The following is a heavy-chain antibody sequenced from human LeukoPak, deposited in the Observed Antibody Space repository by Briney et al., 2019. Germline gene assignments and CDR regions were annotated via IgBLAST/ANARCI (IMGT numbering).Heavy chain of an antibody. Sequence: SETLSLTCAVYGGSFSGYYWSWIRQPPGKGLEWIGEINHSGSTNYNPSLKSRVTISVDTSKNQFSLKLSSVTAADTAVYYCARTRLRFLEWLPSRYYYMDVWGKGTTVTVSS. CDR1: GGSFSGYY. CDR2: INHSGST. CDR3: ARTRLRFLEWLPSRYYYMDV. D-gene: IGHD3-3*01. J-gene: IGHJ6*03. V-gene: IGHV4-34*01.